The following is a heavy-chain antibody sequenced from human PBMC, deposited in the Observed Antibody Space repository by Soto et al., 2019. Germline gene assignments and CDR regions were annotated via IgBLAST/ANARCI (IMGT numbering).Heavy chain of an antibody. V-gene: IGHV1-3*01. Sequence: ASVKVSCKASGCTFISYAIHWVRQAPGQRLEWMGWINAGNGNTKYSQKFQGRVTITRDTSASTAYMELTSLRSEDTAVYYCARELQGLYYFDYWGQGTLVTV. D-gene: IGHD2-15*01. CDR2: INAGNGNT. CDR3: ARELQGLYYFDY. J-gene: IGHJ4*02. CDR1: GCTFISYA.